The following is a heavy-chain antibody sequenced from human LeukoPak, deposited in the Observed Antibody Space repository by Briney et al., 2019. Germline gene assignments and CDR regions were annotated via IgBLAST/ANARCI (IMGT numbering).Heavy chain of an antibody. CDR3: ARLPLLSYSSGYYDY. J-gene: IGHJ4*02. Sequence: SETLSLTCTVSGGSISSYNYYWAWIRQPPRKRLEWIGVIHYSGTTYYNPSLKSRVTISVDTSKNQFSLKLSSVAAADTAVYYCARLPLLSYSSGYYDYWGQGTLVTVSS. CDR2: IHYSGTT. CDR1: GGSISSYNYY. V-gene: IGHV4-39*01. D-gene: IGHD6-19*01.